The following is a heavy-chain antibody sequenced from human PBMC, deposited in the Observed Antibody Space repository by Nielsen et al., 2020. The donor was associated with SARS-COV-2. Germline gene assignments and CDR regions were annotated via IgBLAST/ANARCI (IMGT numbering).Heavy chain of an antibody. D-gene: IGHD6-13*01. V-gene: IGHV1-69*04. J-gene: IGHJ6*02. Sequence: SVKVSCKASGGTFSSYAISWVRQAPGQGLEWMGRIIPILGIANYAQKFQGRVTITADKSTSTAYMELSSLRSEDTAVYYCARDEQQLPPYYYGMDVWGQGTTVTVSS. CDR1: GGTFSSYA. CDR2: IIPILGIA. CDR3: ARDEQQLPPYYYGMDV.